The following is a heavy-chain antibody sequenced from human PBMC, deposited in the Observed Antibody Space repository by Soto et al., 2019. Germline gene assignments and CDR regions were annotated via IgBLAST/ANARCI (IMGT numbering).Heavy chain of an antibody. CDR3: AKGYPSGKNFDY. D-gene: IGHD6-19*01. CDR1: GFTFSSYA. J-gene: IGHJ4*02. CDR2: TSSSGGGT. Sequence: GGSLRLSCAASGFTFSSYAMSWVRQAPGKGLEWVSATSSSGGGTYYADSVKGRFTISRDNSKNTLYLQMNSLRAEDTAVYYCAKGYPSGKNFDYWGQGTLVTVSS. V-gene: IGHV3-23*01.